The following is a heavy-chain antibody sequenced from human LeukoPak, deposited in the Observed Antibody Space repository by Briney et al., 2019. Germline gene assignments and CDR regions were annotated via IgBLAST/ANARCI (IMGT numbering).Heavy chain of an antibody. Sequence: SVKVSCKASGYTFTRYYMHWVRQAPGQGLEWMGGIIPIFGTANYAQKFQGRVTITADESTSTAYMELGSLRSEDTAVYYCARGPPDYYDSSGYSYFDYWGQGTLVTVSS. CDR1: GYTFTRYY. V-gene: IGHV1-69*13. CDR3: ARGPPDYYDSSGYSYFDY. J-gene: IGHJ4*02. D-gene: IGHD3-22*01. CDR2: IIPIFGTA.